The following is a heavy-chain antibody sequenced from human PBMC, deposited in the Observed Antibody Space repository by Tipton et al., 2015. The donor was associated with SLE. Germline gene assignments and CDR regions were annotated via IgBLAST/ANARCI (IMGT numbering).Heavy chain of an antibody. CDR3: AREIPYPPGAFDI. CDR2: IYYSGST. J-gene: IGHJ3*02. V-gene: IGHV4-31*03. CDR1: GGSISSGGYY. Sequence: TLSLTCTVSGGSISSGGYYWSWIRQHPGKGLEWIGYIYYSGSTNYNPSLKSRVTISVDTSKNQFSLKLSSVTAADTAVYYCAREIPYPPGAFDIWGQGTMVTVSS.